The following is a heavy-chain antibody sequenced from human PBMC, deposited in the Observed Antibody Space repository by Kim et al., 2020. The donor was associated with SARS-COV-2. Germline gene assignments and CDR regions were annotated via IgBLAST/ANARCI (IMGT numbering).Heavy chain of an antibody. CDR2: ISAYNGNT. CDR3: ARDGRRVATFGHLDY. J-gene: IGHJ4*02. Sequence: ASVKVSCKASGYTFTSYGISWVRQAPGQGLEWMGWISAYNGNTNYAQKLQGRVTMTTDTSTSTAYMELRSLRSDDTAVYYCARDGRRVATFGHLDYWGQGTLVTVSS. D-gene: IGHD5-12*01. V-gene: IGHV1-18*01. CDR1: GYTFTSYG.